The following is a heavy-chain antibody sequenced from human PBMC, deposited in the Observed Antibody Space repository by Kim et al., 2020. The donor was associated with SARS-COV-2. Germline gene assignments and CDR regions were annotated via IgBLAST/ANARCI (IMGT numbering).Heavy chain of an antibody. Sequence: GGSLRLSCAASGFTFSSYGMHWVRQAPVKGLEWLAVISYDGSNKYYADSVKGRFTISRDNSKNALYLQMNSLRAEDTAVYYCAKDRKLPELDYWDQGTLGTVSS. CDR3: AKDRKLPELDY. CDR1: GFTFSSYG. J-gene: IGHJ4*02. D-gene: IGHD1-1*01. V-gene: IGHV3-30*18. CDR2: ISYDGSNK.